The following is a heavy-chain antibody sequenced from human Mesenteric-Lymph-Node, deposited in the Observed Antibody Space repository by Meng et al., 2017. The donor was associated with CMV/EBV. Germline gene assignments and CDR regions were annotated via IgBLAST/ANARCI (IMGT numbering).Heavy chain of an antibody. D-gene: IGHD6-6*01. CDR1: GYTFNNYG. CDR3: ARAGIDPRRGNYYGMDV. J-gene: IGHJ6*02. Sequence: ASVKVSCKASGYTFNNYGIDWVRQATGQGLEWMGWMNPNSGETGYEQKFQGRVTITWDTSISTVYMELSSLRSEDTAVYYCARAGIDPRRGNYYGMDVWGRGTTVTVSS. CDR2: MNPNSGET. V-gene: IGHV1-8*02.